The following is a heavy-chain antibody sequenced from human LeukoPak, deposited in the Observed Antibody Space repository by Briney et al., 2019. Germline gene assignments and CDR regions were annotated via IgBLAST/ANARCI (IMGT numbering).Heavy chain of an antibody. J-gene: IGHJ3*02. CDR3: ARLPVDAFDI. CDR1: GFTFSSNV. CDR2: ITGSGGSI. Sequence: AGGSLRLSCAASGFTFSSNVMSWVRRAPGKGLEWVSSITGSGGSIYYADSVKGRFTSSRDNSKNTLYLQMGSLRAEDMAVYYCARLPVDAFDIWGQGTMVTVSS. D-gene: IGHD3-16*01. V-gene: IGHV3-23*01.